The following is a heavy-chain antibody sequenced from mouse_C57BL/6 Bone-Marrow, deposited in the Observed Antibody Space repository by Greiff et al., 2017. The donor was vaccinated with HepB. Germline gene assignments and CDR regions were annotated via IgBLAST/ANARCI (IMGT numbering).Heavy chain of an antibody. CDR1: GYTFTSYW. CDR3: VIYDGYYVAMDY. Sequence: VQLQQPGAELVKPGASVKMSCKASGYTFTSYWITWVKQRPGQGLEWIGDIYPGSGSTNYNEKFKSKATLTVDTSSSTAYMQLSSLTSEDSAVYYCVIYDGYYVAMDYWGQGTSVTVSS. V-gene: IGHV1-55*01. J-gene: IGHJ4*01. D-gene: IGHD2-3*01. CDR2: IYPGSGST.